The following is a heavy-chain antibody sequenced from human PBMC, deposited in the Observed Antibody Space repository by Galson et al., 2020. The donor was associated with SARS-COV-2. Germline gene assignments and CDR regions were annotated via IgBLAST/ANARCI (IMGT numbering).Heavy chain of an antibody. J-gene: IGHJ4*02. Sequence: TGGSLRLSCAASGFTFSSYSMNWVRQAAGKGLEWVSYISTGSSTIHYADSVKGRFSVSRDNAKNSLYLQMNSLRDEDTAVYFCAREGAVGSSSGYYRYFDYWGQGMLVTVSS. CDR3: AREGAVGSSSGYYRYFDY. V-gene: IGHV3-48*02. CDR2: ISTGSSTI. CDR1: GFTFSSYS. D-gene: IGHD6-19*01.